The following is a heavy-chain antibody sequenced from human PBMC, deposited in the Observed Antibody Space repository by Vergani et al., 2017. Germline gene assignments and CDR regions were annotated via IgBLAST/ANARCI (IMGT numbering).Heavy chain of an antibody. J-gene: IGHJ4*02. V-gene: IGHV3-9*01. CDR2: ISSSSSYL. D-gene: IGHD6-19*01. CDR1: GFTFDDYA. Sequence: EVQLVESGGGLVQPGRSLRLSCAASGFTFDDYAMHWVRQAQGKGLEWVSSISSSSSYLSYAGSVKGRFTIPRDNAKNTLYLQMNSLRAEDTAVYYCARDPYSSGWDYFDYWGQGTLVTVSS. CDR3: ARDPYSSGWDYFDY.